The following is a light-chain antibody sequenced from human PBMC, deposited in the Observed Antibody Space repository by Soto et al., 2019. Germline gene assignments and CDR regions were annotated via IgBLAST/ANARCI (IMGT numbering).Light chain of an antibody. CDR2: DVS. J-gene: IGLJ1*01. CDR3: SSYTSSSTYV. CDR1: SSEVGGYNY. V-gene: IGLV2-14*01. Sequence: QSVLTQPASVSGSPGQSLTISCTGTSSEVGGYNYVSWYQQHPGKAPKVMIFDVSNRPSGVSDRFSGSKSGNTASLTISGRQAEYEADYYCSSYTSSSTYVFGTGTQLPVL.